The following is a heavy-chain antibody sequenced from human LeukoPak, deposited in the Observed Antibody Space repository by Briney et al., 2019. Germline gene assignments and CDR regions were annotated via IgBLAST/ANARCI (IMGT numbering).Heavy chain of an antibody. CDR3: ARVGGDYSYYYMDV. CDR1: DDSMNSGSYF. D-gene: IGHD2-21*01. J-gene: IGHJ6*03. Sequence: SQTQSLTCTVSDDSMNSGSYFWNWIRQPAGKGLEFIGHIYSSGSTHYNPSLKSRVTISVDTSKNQISLKLSSMTAADTAVYYCARVGGDYSYYYMDVWGKGTSVTVSS. CDR2: IYSSGST. V-gene: IGHV4-61*09.